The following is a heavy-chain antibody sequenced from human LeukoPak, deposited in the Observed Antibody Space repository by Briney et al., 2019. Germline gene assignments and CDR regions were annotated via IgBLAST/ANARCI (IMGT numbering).Heavy chain of an antibody. D-gene: IGHD5-18*01. V-gene: IGHV5-51*01. CDR1: GSSFTSYW. CDR2: IYPGDSDT. Sequence: GGSRQISGQGSGSSFTSYWSGGGRQLPGKGGEWMGIIYPGDSDTTYSPSFQGQVTISADKSISTAYLQWSSLKASDTAMYYCARVQLWGGGWFDPWGQGTLVTVSS. CDR3: ARVQLWGGGWFDP. J-gene: IGHJ5*02.